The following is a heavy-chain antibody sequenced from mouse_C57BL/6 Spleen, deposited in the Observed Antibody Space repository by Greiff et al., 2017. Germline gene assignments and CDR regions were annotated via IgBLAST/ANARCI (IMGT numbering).Heavy chain of an antibody. CDR3: ARGGYPAWFAY. CDR1: GYTFTSYW. CDR2: IDPSDSET. D-gene: IGHD2-2*01. J-gene: IGHJ3*01. V-gene: IGHV1-52*01. Sequence: VQLQQPGAELVRPGSSVKLSCKASGYTFTSYWMHWVKQRPIQGLEWIGNIDPSDSETHYNQKFKDKATLTVDKSSSTAYMQLSSRTSEDSAVYYCARGGYPAWFAYWGQGTLVTVSA.